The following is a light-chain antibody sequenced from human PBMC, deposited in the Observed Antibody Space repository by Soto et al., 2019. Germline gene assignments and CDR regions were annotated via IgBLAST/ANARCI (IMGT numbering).Light chain of an antibody. J-gene: IGKJ4*01. CDR3: QQRSNWPLT. V-gene: IGKV3-11*01. CDR2: DAS. CDR1: QSVTSY. Sequence: EIVLTQSPATLSLSPGERATLSCRASQSVTSYLAWYQQKPGQAPRLLIYDASNRASGIPARFSGGGSGTDFTLTISSLEPEDFAVYYCQQRSNWPLTFVGGTKVEIK.